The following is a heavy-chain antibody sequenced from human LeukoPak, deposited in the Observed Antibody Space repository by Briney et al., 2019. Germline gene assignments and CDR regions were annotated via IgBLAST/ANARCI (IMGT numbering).Heavy chain of an antibody. V-gene: IGHV1-2*02. Sequence: ASVKVSCKASGYTFTGYYMHWVRQAPGQGLEWMGWINPNSGGTNYAQKFQGRVTMTRDTSTSTAYMELSRLRSDDTAVYYCARMSYSGSYSRDYWGQGTLVTVSS. CDR3: ARMSYSGSYSRDY. CDR2: INPNSGGT. D-gene: IGHD1-26*01. J-gene: IGHJ4*02. CDR1: GYTFTGYY.